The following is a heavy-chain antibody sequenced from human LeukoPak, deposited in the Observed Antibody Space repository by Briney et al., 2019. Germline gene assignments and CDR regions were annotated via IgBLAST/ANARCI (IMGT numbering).Heavy chain of an antibody. CDR1: GGSISSSSAY. D-gene: IGHD5-18*01. V-gene: IGHV4-39*01. Sequence: KSSETLSHTCTVSGGSISSSSAYWGWIRQPPGKGLEWIGSIYYSKNTYYNPSLKSRVTISADTSKNQFSLTLGSVSATDTAVYYCVSPRGFSYGYFDYWGQGTLVTVSS. CDR2: IYYSKNT. CDR3: VSPRGFSYGYFDY. J-gene: IGHJ4*02.